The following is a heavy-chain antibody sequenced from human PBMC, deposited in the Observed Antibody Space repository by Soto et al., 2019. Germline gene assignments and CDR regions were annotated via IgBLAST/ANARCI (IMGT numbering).Heavy chain of an antibody. CDR1: GFTFDDYA. V-gene: IGHV3-9*01. CDR2: ISWNSGSI. Sequence: GGSLRLSCAASGFTFDDYAMHWVRQAPGKGLEWVSGISWNSGSIGYADSVKGRFTISRDNAKNSLYLQMNSLRAEDTALYYCAKEDPGIAVAGGWGQGTLVTVSS. D-gene: IGHD6-19*01. CDR3: AKEDPGIAVAGG. J-gene: IGHJ4*02.